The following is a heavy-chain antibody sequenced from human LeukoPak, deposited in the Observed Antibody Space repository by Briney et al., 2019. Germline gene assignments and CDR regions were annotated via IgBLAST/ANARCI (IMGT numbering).Heavy chain of an antibody. CDR3: ANTYGGSSAYYFDY. Sequence: GGSLSLNFSASGFNFNSNSLNWVRQGPGQGLEWVTSIISSIIYIYHAESVKGRFNISRDNAKSSLYMQMNSLRAEDTAVYYCANTYGGSSAYYFDYWGQGTLVTVSS. D-gene: IGHD1-26*01. V-gene: IGHV3-21*01. CDR1: GFNFNSNS. CDR2: IISSIIYI. J-gene: IGHJ4*02.